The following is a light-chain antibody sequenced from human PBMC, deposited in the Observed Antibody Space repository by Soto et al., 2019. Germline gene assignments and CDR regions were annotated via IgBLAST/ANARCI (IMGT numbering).Light chain of an antibody. CDR3: QQRSNWLT. V-gene: IGKV3-11*01. CDR1: QSVSSY. CDR2: DAS. J-gene: IGKJ4*01. Sequence: EIVLTQSPATLSLSPGERATLSCRASQSVSSYLAWYQQKPGQAPRLLIYDASNRATGIPARFSGSGSGTDFTLTISSLAPEDFAFYYWQQRSNWLTFGGGTKVEIK.